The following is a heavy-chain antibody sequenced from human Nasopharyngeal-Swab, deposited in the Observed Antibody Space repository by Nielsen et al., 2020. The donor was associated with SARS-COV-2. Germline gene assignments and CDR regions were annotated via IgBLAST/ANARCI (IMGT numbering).Heavy chain of an antibody. Sequence: GGSLRLSCVALGFTFDDHVMNWVRQVPGKGLQWVSLISGDGGTIYYEGSVEGRFTISRDNRQNSPFLQMTSLRTEDTAFYFCARSRGKYSPLSRYFDLWGRGTLVTVSS. CDR2: ISGDGGTI. J-gene: IGHJ2*01. V-gene: IGHV3-43*02. CDR3: ARSRGKYSPLSRYFDL. D-gene: IGHD3-10*01. CDR1: GFTFDDHV.